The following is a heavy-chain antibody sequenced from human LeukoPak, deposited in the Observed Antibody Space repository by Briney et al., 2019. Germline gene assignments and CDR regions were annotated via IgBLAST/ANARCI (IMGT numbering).Heavy chain of an antibody. V-gene: IGHV3-66*01. CDR2: VHSGGST. J-gene: IGHJ4*02. CDR3: AKDLGGSSWDFDY. D-gene: IGHD6-13*01. CDR1: GFTVSTNF. Sequence: GGSLRLSCAASGFTVSTNFMTWVRQAPGKGLEWVSVVHSGGSTYYADSVKGRFTISRDNSKNTLYLQMNSLRAEDTAVYYCAKDLGGSSWDFDYWGQGTLVTVSS.